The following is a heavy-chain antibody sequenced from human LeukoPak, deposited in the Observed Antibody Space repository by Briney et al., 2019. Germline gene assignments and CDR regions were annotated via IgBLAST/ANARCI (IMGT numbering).Heavy chain of an antibody. CDR2: ISSNGGST. V-gene: IGHV3-64D*09. CDR1: GFTFSTYA. CDR3: VKITDTAMVIPSFYFDY. Sequence: PGGSLRLSCVASGFTFSTYAMSWVRQAPGKGLEYVSAISSNGGSTYYADSVKGRFTISRDNSKNTLYLQMSSLRAEDTAVYYCVKITDTAMVIPSFYFDYWGQGTLVTVSS. J-gene: IGHJ4*02. D-gene: IGHD5-18*01.